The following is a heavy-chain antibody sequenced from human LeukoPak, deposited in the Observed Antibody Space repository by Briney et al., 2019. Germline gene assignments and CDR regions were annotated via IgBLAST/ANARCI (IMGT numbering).Heavy chain of an antibody. CDR3: ARDRVARVDAFDI. Sequence: GGSLRLSCAASGFTFTSYSMNWVRQAPGEGLEWVSSISSGSSYIYYADSVKGRFTISRDNAKNSLYLQMNSLRAEDTAVYNCARDRVARVDAFDIWGQGTMVTVSS. CDR2: ISSGSSYI. J-gene: IGHJ3*02. CDR1: GFTFTSYS. V-gene: IGHV3-21*01.